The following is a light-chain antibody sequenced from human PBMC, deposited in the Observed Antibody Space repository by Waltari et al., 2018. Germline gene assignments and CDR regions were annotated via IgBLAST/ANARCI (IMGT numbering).Light chain of an antibody. CDR3: QQTYSTLYT. V-gene: IGKV1-39*01. CDR2: ATS. J-gene: IGKJ2*01. CDR1: QSISTY. Sequence: IQMTQSPSSLSASVGDRVTITCRASQSISTYLNWYQQKPGKAPKLLIFATSSLQSGVPSRFSGSGSGTDFTLSVSSLQPEDFATYLCQQTYSTLYTFGQGTKLEIK.